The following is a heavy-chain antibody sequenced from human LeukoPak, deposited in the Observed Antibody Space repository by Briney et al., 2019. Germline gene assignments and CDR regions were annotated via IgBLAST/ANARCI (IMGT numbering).Heavy chain of an antibody. J-gene: IGHJ4*02. CDR3: ARVRCSSTSCYFDY. V-gene: IGHV4-34*01. CDR1: GGSFSGYY. D-gene: IGHD2-2*01. CDR2: INHSGST. Sequence: SETLSLTCAVYGGSFSGYYWSWIRQPPGKGLEWVGEINHSGSTNYNPCLKSRVTISVDTSKNQFSLKLSSVTAADTAVYYCARVRCSSTSCYFDYWGQGTLVTVSS.